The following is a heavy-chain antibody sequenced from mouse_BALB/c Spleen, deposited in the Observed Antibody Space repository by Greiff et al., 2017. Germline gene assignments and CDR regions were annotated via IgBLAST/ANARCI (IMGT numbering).Heavy chain of an antibody. Sequence: EVQLQESGAELVKPGASVKLSCTASGFNIKDTYMHWVKQRPEQGLEWIGRIDPANGNTKYDPKFQGKATITADTSSNTAYLQLSSLTSEDTAVYYCARSPQHVQLGAVAYWGQGTLVTVSA. V-gene: IGHV14-3*02. CDR2: IDPANGNT. CDR1: GFNIKDTY. D-gene: IGHD3-1*01. CDR3: ARSPQHVQLGAVAY. J-gene: IGHJ3*01.